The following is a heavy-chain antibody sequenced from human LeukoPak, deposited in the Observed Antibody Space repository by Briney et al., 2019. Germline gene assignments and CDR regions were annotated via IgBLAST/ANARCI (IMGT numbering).Heavy chain of an antibody. CDR2: INHNGST. CDR1: GGSFSGYY. CDR3: ARVRRHSGSYYRAYYFDY. D-gene: IGHD3-10*01. J-gene: IGHJ4*02. Sequence: SETLSLTCAVYGGSFSGYYWSWIRQPPGKGLEWIGEINHNGSTNYNPSLKSRVTISVDTSKNQFSLKLSSVTAADTAVYYCARVRRHSGSYYRAYYFDYWGQGTLVTVSS. V-gene: IGHV4-34*01.